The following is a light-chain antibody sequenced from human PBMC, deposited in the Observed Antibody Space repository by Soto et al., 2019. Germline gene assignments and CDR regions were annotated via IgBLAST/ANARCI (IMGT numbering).Light chain of an antibody. CDR3: SSYTSRSTLNCV. CDR2: EVS. J-gene: IGLJ1*01. CDR1: SSDVGRYNY. V-gene: IGLV2-14*01. Sequence: QSALTQPASVSGSPGQSITVSCTGTSSDVGRYNYVSWYQQHPGKAPKIMIYEVSNRPSGVSNRFSGSKSGNAASLTISGIQAEDEADYYCSSYTSRSTLNCVFGSGKKVTVL.